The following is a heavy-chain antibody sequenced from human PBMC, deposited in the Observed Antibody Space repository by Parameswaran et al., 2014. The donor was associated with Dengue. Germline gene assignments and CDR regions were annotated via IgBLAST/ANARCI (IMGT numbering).Heavy chain of an antibody. V-gene: IGHV6-1*01. J-gene: IGHJ4*02. CDR2: TYYRSKWYY. CDR3: ARDSSRTFDY. D-gene: IGHD6-13*01. Sequence: WIRQSPSRGLEWLGRTYYRSKWYYDYALSVKSRITINPDTSKNQFSLQLNSVTPEDTAVYYCARDSSRTFDYWGQGTLAPSPQ.